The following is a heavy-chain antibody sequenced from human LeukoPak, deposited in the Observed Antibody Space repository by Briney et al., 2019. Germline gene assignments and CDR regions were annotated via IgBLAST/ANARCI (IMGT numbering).Heavy chain of an antibody. CDR3: ARGTVRGDRDGDV. Sequence: SETLSLTCTVSGVSISSGDYYWSWIRQPPGKGLEWIGYIYYSGSTYYNPSLKSRVTISVDTSKNQFSLKLSSVTAADTAVYYCARGTVRGDRDGDVWGQGATVTVSS. V-gene: IGHV4-30-4*01. J-gene: IGHJ6*02. CDR1: GVSISSGDYY. D-gene: IGHD3-10*01. CDR2: IYYSGST.